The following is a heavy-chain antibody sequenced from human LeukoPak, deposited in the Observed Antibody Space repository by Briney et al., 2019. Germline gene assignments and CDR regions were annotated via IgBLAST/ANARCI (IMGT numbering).Heavy chain of an antibody. J-gene: IGHJ5*02. Sequence: ASVKVPCKTSGYTFTDYGITWVRQAPGQGLEWMGWIRNDNGNREYAQKIQGRVSMTRDTSTSTAYMELRSLISDDTAVYYCARVTTVTTSPWSWGPKKIGQEVNWFDPWGQGTLVTVSS. D-gene: IGHD4-17*01. CDR1: GYTFTDYG. CDR2: IRNDNGNR. V-gene: IGHV1-18*01. CDR3: ARVTTVTTSPWSWGPKKIGQEVNWFDP.